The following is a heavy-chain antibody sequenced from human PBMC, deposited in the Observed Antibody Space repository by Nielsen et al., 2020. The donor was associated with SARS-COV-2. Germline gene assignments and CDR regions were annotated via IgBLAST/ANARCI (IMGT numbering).Heavy chain of an antibody. CDR2: INPNSGGT. J-gene: IGHJ4*02. CDR3: ARDASGMELLKDYFDY. Sequence: ASVKVSCKASGYTFTGYYMHWVRQAPGQGLEWMGRINPNSGGTNYAQKFQGRVTMTRDTSISTAYMELSRLRSDDTAVYYCARDASGMELLKDYFDYWGQGTLVTVSS. CDR1: GYTFTGYY. V-gene: IGHV1-2*06. D-gene: IGHD1-26*01.